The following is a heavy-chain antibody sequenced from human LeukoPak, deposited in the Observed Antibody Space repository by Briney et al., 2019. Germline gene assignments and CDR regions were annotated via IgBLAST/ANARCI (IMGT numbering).Heavy chain of an antibody. Sequence: PSETLSLTCIVSGYSINSGSYWGWIRQPPGKGLEWIGSIYHSGSTYYNPSLKSRVTISLDTSRNQFSLRLTSVTAADTAVYYCARVSGGVVPTPLLVNCFDPWGPGTLVTVSS. J-gene: IGHJ5*02. D-gene: IGHD2-15*01. V-gene: IGHV4-38-2*02. CDR3: ARVSGGVVPTPLLVNCFDP. CDR1: GYSINSGSY. CDR2: IYHSGST.